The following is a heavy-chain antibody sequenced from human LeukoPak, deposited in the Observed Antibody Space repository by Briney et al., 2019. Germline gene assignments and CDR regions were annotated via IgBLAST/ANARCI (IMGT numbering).Heavy chain of an antibody. CDR3: ATDNLDAKGYNSGLYYLDY. CDR2: FDPEDGET. CDR1: GYTLTELS. Sequence: ASVKVSCKVSGYTLTELSMHWVRQAPGKGLEWMGGFDPEDGETIYAQKFQGRVTMTEDTSTDTAYMELSSLRSEDTAVYYCATDNLDAKGYNSGLYYLDYWGQGTLVTVSS. V-gene: IGHV1-24*01. D-gene: IGHD5-24*01. J-gene: IGHJ4*02.